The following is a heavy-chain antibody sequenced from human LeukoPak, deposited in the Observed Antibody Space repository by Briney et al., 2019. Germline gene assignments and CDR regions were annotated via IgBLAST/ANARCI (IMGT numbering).Heavy chain of an antibody. CDR3: ASGFPSAPVGY. CDR1: GGSFSGYY. CDR2: INHSGST. D-gene: IGHD2-15*01. Sequence: SETLSLTCAVYGGSFSGYYWSWIRQPPGKGLEWIGEINHSGSTNYNPSLKSRVTISVDTSKNQFSLKLSSVTAADTAVYYCASGFPSAPVGYWGQGTLVTVSS. V-gene: IGHV4-34*01. J-gene: IGHJ4*02.